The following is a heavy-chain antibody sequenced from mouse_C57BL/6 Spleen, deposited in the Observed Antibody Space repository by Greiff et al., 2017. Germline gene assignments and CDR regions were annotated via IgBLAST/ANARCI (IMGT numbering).Heavy chain of an antibody. D-gene: IGHD1-1*01. CDR2: IYPGSGNT. Sequence: VKLMESGAELVRPGASVKLSCKASGYTFTDYSINWVKQRPGQGLEWIARIYPGSGNTYYNEKFKGKATLTAEKSSSTAYMQLSSLTSEDSAVYFCARDGFLVWYFDVWGTGTTVTVSS. CDR1: GYTFTDYS. CDR3: ARDGFLVWYFDV. J-gene: IGHJ1*03. V-gene: IGHV1-76*01.